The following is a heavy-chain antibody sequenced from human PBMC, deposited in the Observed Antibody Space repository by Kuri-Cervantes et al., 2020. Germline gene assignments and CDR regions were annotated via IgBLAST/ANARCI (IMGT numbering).Heavy chain of an antibody. J-gene: IGHJ6*02. Sequence: GGSLRLSCAASGFTFSSYSMNWVRQAPGKGLEWVSYISSSSSTIYYADSVKGRFTISRDNAKNTLYLQMNSLRAEDTAVYFCARYCSSTSRSLRYGMDVWGQGTTVTVSS. CDR3: ARYCSSTSRSLRYGMDV. CDR2: ISSSSSTI. D-gene: IGHD2-2*01. V-gene: IGHV3-48*01. CDR1: GFTFSSYS.